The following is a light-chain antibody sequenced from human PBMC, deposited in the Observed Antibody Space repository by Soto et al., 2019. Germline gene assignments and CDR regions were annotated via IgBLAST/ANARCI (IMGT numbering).Light chain of an antibody. CDR2: DAS. J-gene: IGKJ2*01. CDR3: QQYNDYSPET. CDR1: QSISNW. V-gene: IGKV1-5*01. Sequence: DIQLTQSPSTLSASVGVRVTITCRASQSISNWLAWYQQKPGKAPRLLIYDASNLEGGVPSRFSGSGSDTEFTLTIRSLQPDDFATYYCQQYNDYSPETFGQGTKLEIK.